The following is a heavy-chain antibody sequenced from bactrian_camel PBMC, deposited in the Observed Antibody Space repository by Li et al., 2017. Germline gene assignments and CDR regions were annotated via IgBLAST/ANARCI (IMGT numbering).Heavy chain of an antibody. D-gene: IGHD1*01. CDR1: GYPFNRAC. Sequence: QLVESGGGSVQAGGSLKLSCVVSGYPFNRACLGWFRQAPGKEREAVASISTDGVPTYVDSVKGRFTISRDNAGNKVYLQVTSLKVEDSAVYYCVKDAGHWVPFGAWGQGTQVTVS. CDR2: ISTDGVP. V-gene: IGHV3S53*01. CDR3: VKDAGHWVPFGA. J-gene: IGHJ6*01.